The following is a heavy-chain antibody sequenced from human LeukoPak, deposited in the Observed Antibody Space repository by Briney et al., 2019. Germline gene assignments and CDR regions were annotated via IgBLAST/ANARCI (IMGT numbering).Heavy chain of an antibody. Sequence: SETLSLTCAVSGYSISSGYYWGWIRQPPGKGLEWIGSIYHSGSTYYNPSLKSRVTISVDTSKNQFSLKLSSVTAADTAVYYCARGGRDSTIPDYWGQGTLVTVSS. V-gene: IGHV4-38-2*01. J-gene: IGHJ4*02. CDR2: IYHSGST. D-gene: IGHD5/OR15-5a*01. CDR1: GYSISSGYY. CDR3: ARGGRDSTIPDY.